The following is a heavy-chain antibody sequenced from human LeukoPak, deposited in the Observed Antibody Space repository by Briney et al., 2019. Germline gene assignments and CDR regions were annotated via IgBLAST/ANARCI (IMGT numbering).Heavy chain of an antibody. CDR3: ARDTFQPGLIDS. CDR2: INDDSSDI. Sequence: PGGSLRLSCAASGFTLSLYAMNWVRQAPGKGLEWVSYINDDSSDIHHAGSVRGRFTISRDDARKTLYLQLSSLRVEDTAVYYCARDTFQPGLIDSWGQGTLVTVSS. V-gene: IGHV3-21*05. D-gene: IGHD2-2*01. J-gene: IGHJ4*02. CDR1: GFTLSLYA.